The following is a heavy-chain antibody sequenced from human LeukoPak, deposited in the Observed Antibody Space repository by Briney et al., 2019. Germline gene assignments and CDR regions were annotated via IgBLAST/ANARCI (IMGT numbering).Heavy chain of an antibody. V-gene: IGHV3-30*18. Sequence: GGSLRLSCAASGFTFSSYGMHWVRQAPGKGLEWVAVISYDGSNKYYADSVKGRFTISRDNSKNTLYLQMNSLRAEDTAVYYCAKDGTVSDYYGSGSYWDAFDIWGQGTMVTVSS. J-gene: IGHJ3*02. CDR1: GFTFSSYG. D-gene: IGHD3-10*01. CDR3: AKDGTVSDYYGSGSYWDAFDI. CDR2: ISYDGSNK.